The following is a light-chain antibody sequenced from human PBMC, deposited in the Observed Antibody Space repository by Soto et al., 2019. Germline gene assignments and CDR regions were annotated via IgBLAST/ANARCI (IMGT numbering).Light chain of an antibody. CDR1: QSLLHGNGYDY. CDR2: LGS. V-gene: IGKV2-28*01. J-gene: IGKJ3*01. CDR3: MQALQTPFT. Sequence: DIVMTQSPLSLPVTPGEPASISCRSSQSLLHGNGYDYLDWFLQKPGQSPQLLIYLGSHRASGVPDRFSGSGSGTDFTLKISRVEAEDVGVYYCMQALQTPFTFGPGTKVDVK.